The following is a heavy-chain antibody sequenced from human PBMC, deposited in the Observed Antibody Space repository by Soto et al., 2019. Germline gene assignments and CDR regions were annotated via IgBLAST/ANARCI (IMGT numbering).Heavy chain of an antibody. Sequence: PGGSLRLSCAASGFTVSSNYMSWVRQAPGKGLEWVSVIYSGGSTYYADSVKGRFTISRDNSKNTLYLQMNSLRAEDTAVYYCARSRAITMVRGVITLDYYYGIDVWGQGPTVTVSS. D-gene: IGHD3-10*01. J-gene: IGHJ6*02. CDR1: GFTVSSNY. V-gene: IGHV3-66*01. CDR2: IYSGGST. CDR3: ARSRAITMVRGVITLDYYYGIDV.